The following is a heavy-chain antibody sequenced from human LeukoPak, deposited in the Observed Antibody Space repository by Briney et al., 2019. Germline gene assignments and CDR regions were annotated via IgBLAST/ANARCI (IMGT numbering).Heavy chain of an antibody. CDR1: GGSLSNFA. CDR2: ISAYNGNT. Sequence: ASVKVSCKASGGSLSNFAISWVRQAPGQGLEWMGWISAYNGNTNYAQKLQGRVTMTTDTSTSTAYMELRSLRSDDTAVYYCARGPLAGTYWGQGTLVTVSS. V-gene: IGHV1-18*01. J-gene: IGHJ4*02. CDR3: ARGPLAGTY. D-gene: IGHD6-19*01.